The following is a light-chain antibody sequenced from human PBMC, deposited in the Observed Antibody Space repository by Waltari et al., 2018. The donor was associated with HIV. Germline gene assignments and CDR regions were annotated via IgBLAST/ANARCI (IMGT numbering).Light chain of an antibody. J-gene: IGLJ2*01. CDR3: CSYAGSSTVV. CDR2: EVS. CDR1: SSDVGSYTL. Sequence: QSALTQPASVSGSPGQSIPISCTGTSSDVGSYTLVSWYQQHPGKAPKLMIYEVSKRPSGVSNRFSGSKSGNTASLTISGLQAEDEADYYCCSYAGSSTVVFGGGTKLTVL. V-gene: IGLV2-23*02.